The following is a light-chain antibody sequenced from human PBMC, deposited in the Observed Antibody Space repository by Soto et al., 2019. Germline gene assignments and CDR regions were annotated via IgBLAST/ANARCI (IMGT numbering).Light chain of an antibody. V-gene: IGLV2-23*02. J-gene: IGLJ1*01. CDR2: EVT. CDR3: YTYIGISTSLFA. Sequence: NRPASGTRVPRQTLPITNTGTSKDIGTSNLVSWYQQYPGKAPKLIIFEVTRRPSGISNRFSVSKSGNTASLTISGLQPVDEAEYYCYTYIGISTSLFAFGTGTKVPVL. CDR1: SKDIGTSNL.